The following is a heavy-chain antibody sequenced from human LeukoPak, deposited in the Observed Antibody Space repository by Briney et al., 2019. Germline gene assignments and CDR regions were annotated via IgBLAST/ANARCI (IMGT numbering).Heavy chain of an antibody. CDR2: ISGSGGST. D-gene: IGHD3-10*01. CDR3: ANRKKDYYGSGRHYDAFDI. Sequence: GGSLRLSCAASGFTFSSYGMSWVRQAPGKGLEWVSAISGSGGSTYYADSVKGRFTISRDNSKNTLYLQMNSLRAEDTAVYYCANRKKDYYGSGRHYDAFDIWGQGTMVTVSS. J-gene: IGHJ3*02. CDR1: GFTFSSYG. V-gene: IGHV3-23*01.